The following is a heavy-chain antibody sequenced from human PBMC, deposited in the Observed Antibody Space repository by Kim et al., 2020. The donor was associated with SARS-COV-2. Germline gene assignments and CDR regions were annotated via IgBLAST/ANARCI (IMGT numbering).Heavy chain of an antibody. Sequence: NKYYAESVKGRFTISRDNSKNTLYLQMNSLRAEDTAVYYCARAPNYYYMDVWGKGTTVTVSS. CDR3: ARAPNYYYMDV. V-gene: IGHV3-30*01. CDR2: NK. J-gene: IGHJ6*03.